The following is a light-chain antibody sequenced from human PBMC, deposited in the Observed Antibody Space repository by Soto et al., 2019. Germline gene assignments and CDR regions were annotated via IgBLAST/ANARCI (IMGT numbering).Light chain of an antibody. CDR2: DTS. V-gene: IGLV7-46*01. CDR3: LLSYMGPRFHFV. Sequence: QAVVTQEPSLTVSPGWTVTLTCGSSTGAVTSGHYPYWFQQKPGQAPRTLIYDTSNKHSWTPARFSGSLLGGKAALTLSGAQPEDEAEYYCLLSYMGPRFHFVLGTGTRVTVL. CDR1: TGAVTSGHY. J-gene: IGLJ1*01.